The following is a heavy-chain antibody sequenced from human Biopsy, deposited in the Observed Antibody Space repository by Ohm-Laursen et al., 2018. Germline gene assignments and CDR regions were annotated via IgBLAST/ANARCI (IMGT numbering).Heavy chain of an antibody. CDR2: ISCTGYT. CDR1: GGSFTGHY. V-gene: IGHV4-59*11. D-gene: IGHD4-23*01. Sequence: SLTCTVSGGSFTGHYWSWIRQPPGKGLEWIGHISCTGYTSYNASLKSRVTISVDTSRNHFSLRLSSLTAADTAVYYCARGSNDFGGLYFPRWGQGTLLTVSS. CDR3: ARGSNDFGGLYFPR. J-gene: IGHJ4*02.